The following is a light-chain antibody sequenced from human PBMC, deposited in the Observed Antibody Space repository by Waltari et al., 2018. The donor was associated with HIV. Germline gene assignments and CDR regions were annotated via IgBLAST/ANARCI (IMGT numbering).Light chain of an antibody. CDR1: SSDVGGYNY. J-gene: IGLJ2*01. CDR2: DVS. V-gene: IGLV2-14*01. Sequence: QSALTQPASVSGSPGQSITISCTGTSSDVGGYNYVSWYQQHPGKAPKFMIYDVSYRPSGVSNRFSGSKSGNTASLTISGLQTEDEADYYCSSYTSSSTLYVVFGGGTKLTVL. CDR3: SSYTSSSTLYVV.